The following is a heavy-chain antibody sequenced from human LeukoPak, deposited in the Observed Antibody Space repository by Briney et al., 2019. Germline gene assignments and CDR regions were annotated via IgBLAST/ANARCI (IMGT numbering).Heavy chain of an antibody. Sequence: SETLSLTCTVSGGSISSGSYSWSWIRQPAGKGLEWIRRIYTSGSTNYNPSLKSRVTISVDTSKNQFSLKLSSVTAADTAVYYCARVRGDYGEDSYYYYMDVWGKGTTVTISS. CDR3: ARVRGDYGEDSYYYYMDV. D-gene: IGHD4-17*01. J-gene: IGHJ6*03. CDR1: GGSISSGSYS. V-gene: IGHV4-61*02. CDR2: IYTSGST.